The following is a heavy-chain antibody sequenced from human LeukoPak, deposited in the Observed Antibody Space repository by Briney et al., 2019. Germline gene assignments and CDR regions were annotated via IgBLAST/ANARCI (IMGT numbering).Heavy chain of an antibody. CDR1: GYTFTGYY. CDR2: INPNSGGT. V-gene: IGHV1-2*02. J-gene: IGHJ3*02. CDR3: ARGRGRVAGTVKINDAFDI. D-gene: IGHD6-19*01. Sequence: ASVRVSSKASGYTFTGYYMHWVRQAPGQGLEWMGWINPNSGGTNYAQKFQGRVTITRDTAISTAYMGLSRLRSYDPAVYHCARGRGRVAGTVKINDAFDIWGQGTMVTVSS.